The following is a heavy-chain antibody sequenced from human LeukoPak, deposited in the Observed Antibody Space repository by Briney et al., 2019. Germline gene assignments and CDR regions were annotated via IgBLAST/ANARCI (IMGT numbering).Heavy chain of an antibody. CDR3: ARDDCSSTSCYLYYFDY. D-gene: IGHD2-2*01. J-gene: IGHJ4*02. CDR1: GYTFTSYG. V-gene: IGHV1-18*01. CDR2: ISAYNGNT. Sequence: ASVKVSCKASGYTFTSYGISWVRQAPGQGLEWMGWISAYNGNTNYAQKLQGRVTMTTDTSTSTAYMKLRSLRSDDTAVHYCARDDCSSTSCYLYYFDYWGQGTLVTVSS.